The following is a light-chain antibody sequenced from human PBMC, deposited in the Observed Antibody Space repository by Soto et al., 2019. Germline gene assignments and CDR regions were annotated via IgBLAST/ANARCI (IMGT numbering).Light chain of an antibody. CDR1: QSVSSN. J-gene: IGKJ2*01. CDR2: GAS. CDR3: QQYNNWPYT. V-gene: IGKV3-15*01. Sequence: EIVMTQSPATLSVSPGERATLCCRASQSVSSNLAWYQQKPGQAPRLLIYGASTRATGIPARFSGSGSGIEFTLTISSLQSEDFAVYYCQQYNNWPYTFGQGTKLEIK.